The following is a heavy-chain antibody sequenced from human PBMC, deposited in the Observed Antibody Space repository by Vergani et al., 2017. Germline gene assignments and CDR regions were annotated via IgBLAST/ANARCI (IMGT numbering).Heavy chain of an antibody. D-gene: IGHD2-2*01. CDR1: GASISSSSYY. CDR2: IYYSGST. CDR3: ARPQGYCSSTSCPGYWFDP. V-gene: IGHV4-39*01. Sequence: QLQLQESGPGLVKPSETLSLTCTVSGASISSSSYYWGWIRQPPGKGLEWIGSIYYSGSTYYNPSLKSRVTISVDTSKNQFSLKLSSVTAADTAVYYCARPQGYCSSTSCPGYWFDPWGQGTLVTVSS. J-gene: IGHJ5*02.